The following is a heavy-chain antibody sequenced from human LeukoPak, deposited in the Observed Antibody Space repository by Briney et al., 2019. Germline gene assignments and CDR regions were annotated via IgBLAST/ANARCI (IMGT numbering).Heavy chain of an antibody. CDR3: ARCGAGDYNNHHNPYYNYMDV. J-gene: IGHJ6*03. V-gene: IGHV1-69*13. D-gene: IGHD4-11*01. CDR2: ILPIFGTT. Sequence: SVNVSCKASVGTFSSDAISWVRQAPGQGLEWMGGILPIFGTTQYAQKFQGRVTITSDESTGTAYMELHTLTSDDTAVYFCARCGAGDYNNHHNPYYNYMDVWGKGTTVTV. CDR1: VGTFSSDA.